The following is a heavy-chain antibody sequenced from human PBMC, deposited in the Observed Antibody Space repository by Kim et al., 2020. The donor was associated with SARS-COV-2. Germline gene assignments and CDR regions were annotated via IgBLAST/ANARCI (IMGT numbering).Heavy chain of an antibody. CDR3: ARVDERYRYDYNNYYYMDV. CDR2: INEDGSYI. Sequence: GGSLRLSLEASGFTLRGFRMRWGGQCSGEGRAGLATINEDGSYIYYGDSVKGRFTISRDNAKTSLYLQMDSLRVEDTAVYYCARVDERYRYDYNNYYYMDVWGQGTTVTVSS. D-gene: IGHD5-18*01. CDR1: GFTLRGFR. J-gene: IGHJ6*03. V-gene: IGHV3-7*04.